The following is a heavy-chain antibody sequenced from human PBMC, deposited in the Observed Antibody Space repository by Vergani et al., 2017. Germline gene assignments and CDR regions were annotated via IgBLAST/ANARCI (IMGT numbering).Heavy chain of an antibody. CDR1: GGSFSGYY. CDR2: INHSGST. Sequence: QVQLPPWGAGLLKPSATLSLTYAVYGGSFSGYYWSWIRQPPGKGLEWIVEINHSGSTNYNQSLKSRVTISVDTYKNKFTLKLRSVTAADTAVDYCARRRGTIFGVVMRGGWFDPWGQGTLVTVSS. J-gene: IGHJ5*02. D-gene: IGHD3-3*01. V-gene: IGHV4-34*01. CDR3: ARRRGTIFGVVMRGGWFDP.